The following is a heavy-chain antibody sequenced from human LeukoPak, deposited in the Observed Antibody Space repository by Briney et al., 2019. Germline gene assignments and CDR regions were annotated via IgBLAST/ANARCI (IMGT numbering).Heavy chain of an antibody. CDR3: ARAYYYYYDSSGYPDY. V-gene: IGHV5-51*01. D-gene: IGHD3-22*01. J-gene: IGHJ4*02. CDR1: GYSFTSYW. Sequence: GESLKISCKGSGYSFTSYWIGWARQMPGKGLEWMGIIYPGDSDTRYSPSFQGQVTISADKSISTAYLQWSSLKASDTAMYYCARAYYYYYDSSGYPDYWGQGTLVTVSS. CDR2: IYPGDSDT.